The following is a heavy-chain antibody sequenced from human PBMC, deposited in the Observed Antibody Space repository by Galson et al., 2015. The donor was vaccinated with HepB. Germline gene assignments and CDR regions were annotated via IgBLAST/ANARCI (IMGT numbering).Heavy chain of an antibody. J-gene: IGHJ6*02. D-gene: IGHD4-11*01. V-gene: IGHV1-69*13. Sequence: SVKVSCKALGGTFESYSVSWVRQAPGQGLEWMGGIIPIFGAANYAQKFQGRVTITADESTSTAYMELTNLRSEDTAVYYCARDPLDYSNSQNFEYCGLDVWGQGTTVTVSS. CDR3: ARDPLDYSNSQNFEYCGLDV. CDR1: GGTFESYS. CDR2: IIPIFGAA.